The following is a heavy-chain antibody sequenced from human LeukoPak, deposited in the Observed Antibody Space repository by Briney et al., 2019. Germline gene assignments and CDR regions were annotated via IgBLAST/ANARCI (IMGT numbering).Heavy chain of an antibody. CDR2: IYYSGST. J-gene: IGHJ6*03. CDR1: GYSISSSSYY. D-gene: IGHD3-22*01. CDR3: ARLQIYGRDPDRGYYYYYMDV. V-gene: IGHV4-39*01. Sequence: SETLSLTCAVSGYSISSSSYYWGWIRQPPGKGLEWIGSIYYSGSTYYNPSLKSRVTISVDTSKYQFSLKLSSVTAADTAVYYCARLQIYGRDPDRGYYYYYMDVWGKGTTVTVSS.